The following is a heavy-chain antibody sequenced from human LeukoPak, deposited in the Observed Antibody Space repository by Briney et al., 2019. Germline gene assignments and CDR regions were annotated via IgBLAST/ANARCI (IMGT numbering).Heavy chain of an antibody. CDR1: GYSFSVYA. CDR3: VRGRDRGAWLFDH. J-gene: IGHJ4*02. Sequence: ASVKIPCTASGYSFSVYAMHWVRHAPGQRPEWLGYIPADRLKGEPSQRFRDRVTITRDTSASTDYLELSSLRSEDTAIYYCVRGRDRGAWLFDHWGQGMLVTVSS. CDR2: IPADRLKG. V-gene: IGHV1-3*01. D-gene: IGHD5-12*01.